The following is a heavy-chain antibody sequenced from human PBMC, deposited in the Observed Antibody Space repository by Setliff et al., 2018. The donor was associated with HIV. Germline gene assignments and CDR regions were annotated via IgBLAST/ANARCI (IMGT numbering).Heavy chain of an antibody. CDR2: VVPVFNTV. CDR3: ARGGPRGLEVAALEFDY. CDR1: GYTSTSYD. J-gene: IGHJ4*02. D-gene: IGHD6-19*01. Sequence: GASVKVSCKASGYTSTSYDINWVRQAPGQGLEWMGRVVPVFNTVNYAQLFQDRITISADKSTSTAYMELSNLRSNDTAVYYCARGGPRGLEVAALEFDYWGQGTLVTVSS. V-gene: IGHV1-69*06.